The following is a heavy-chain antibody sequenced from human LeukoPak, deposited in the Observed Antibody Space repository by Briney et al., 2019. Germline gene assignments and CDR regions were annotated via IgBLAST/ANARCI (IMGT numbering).Heavy chain of an antibody. CDR1: GGSISSSSYY. Sequence: SETLSLTCTVSGGSISSSSYYWGWIRQPPGKGLEWVGSSHYSGSTYYNPSLKSRVTISVDTSKNQFSLKLSSVTAADTAVYYCARERVGATRFDYWGQGTLVTVSS. D-gene: IGHD1-26*01. J-gene: IGHJ4*02. CDR2: SHYSGST. CDR3: ARERVGATRFDY. V-gene: IGHV4-39*02.